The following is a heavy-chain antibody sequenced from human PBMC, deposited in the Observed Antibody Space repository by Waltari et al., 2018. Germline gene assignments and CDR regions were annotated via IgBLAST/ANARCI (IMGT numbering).Heavy chain of an antibody. CDR1: GGSFSGYY. V-gene: IGHV4-34*01. CDR3: ARQEIIVEVTGDAFDI. CDR2: NSPSGTT. D-gene: IGHD2-21*02. Sequence: QVQLQQWGAGLLKPSETLSLTCAVYGGSFSGYYWSWSRQPPGKGLEWVGENSPSGTTNDHPSLKSRVTISIGPYKNKFSLQLRSVTAADTAVYYCARQEIIVEVTGDAFDIWGQGTMVTVSS. J-gene: IGHJ3*02.